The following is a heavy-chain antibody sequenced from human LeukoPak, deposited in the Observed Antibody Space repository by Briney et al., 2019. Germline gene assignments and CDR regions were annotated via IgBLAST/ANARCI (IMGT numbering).Heavy chain of an antibody. V-gene: IGHV7-4-1*02. CDR3: ARRSVAYSYDSSGYSPVYYFDY. CDR1: GYTFTNYA. J-gene: IGHJ4*02. Sequence: ASVKVSCKASGYTFTNYAMNWVRQAPGQGLEWMGWIHPSTGNPTYAQGFTGRFVFSLDTSVSTTYLQISSLKAEDTAVYYCARRSVAYSYDSSGYSPVYYFDYWGQGTLVTVSS. D-gene: IGHD3-22*01. CDR2: IHPSTGNP.